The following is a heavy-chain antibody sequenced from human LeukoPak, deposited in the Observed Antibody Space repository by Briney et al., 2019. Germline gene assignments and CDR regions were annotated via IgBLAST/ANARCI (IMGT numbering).Heavy chain of an antibody. Sequence: SETLSLTCTVSDGSISNYYWSWIRQPPGKGPEWIGYIYTSGSTNYNPSLKSRVTISVDTSKNQFSLKLSSVTAADTAVYYCARHRIAAAGTEFDPWGQGTLVTVSS. V-gene: IGHV4-4*09. D-gene: IGHD6-13*01. CDR1: DGSISNYY. CDR3: ARHRIAAAGTEFDP. J-gene: IGHJ5*02. CDR2: IYTSGST.